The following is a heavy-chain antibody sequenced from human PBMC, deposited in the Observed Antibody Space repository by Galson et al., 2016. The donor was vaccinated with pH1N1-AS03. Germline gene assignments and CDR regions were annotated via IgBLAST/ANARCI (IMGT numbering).Heavy chain of an antibody. V-gene: IGHV4-39*01. Sequence: GSISSRDHYWVWIRQTPGKGLEWIGHIYYSGNSYYNPSLKSRVNFSVDTSKNQFSLKLNSVTAADTAVYYCARGSYSSGWYRGRNAFDIWGQGTMVTVSS. CDR1: GSISSRDHY. J-gene: IGHJ3*02. CDR2: IYYSGNS. D-gene: IGHD6-19*01. CDR3: ARGSYSSGWYRGRNAFDI.